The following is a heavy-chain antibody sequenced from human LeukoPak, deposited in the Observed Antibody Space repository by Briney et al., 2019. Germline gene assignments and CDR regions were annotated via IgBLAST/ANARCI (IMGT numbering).Heavy chain of an antibody. J-gene: IGHJ4*02. CDR2: IWYDGSNK. D-gene: IGHD2-15*01. CDR1: GFTFSSYG. Sequence: GGSLRLSCAASGFTFSSYGMHWVRQAPGKGLEWVAVIWYDGSNKYYADSVKGRFTISRDNSKNTLYLQMNSLRAEDTAVYYCGRGYSTTPPDYWGQGTLVTVPS. CDR3: GRGYSTTPPDY. V-gene: IGHV3-33*01.